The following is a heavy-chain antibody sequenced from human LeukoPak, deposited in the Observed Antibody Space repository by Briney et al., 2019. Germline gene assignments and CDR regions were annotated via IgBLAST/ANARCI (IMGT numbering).Heavy chain of an antibody. J-gene: IGHJ4*02. CDR3: ARGSSISWSPYYFEY. CDR1: GGSVSSGSYY. Sequence: SETLSLTCIVSGGSVSSGSYYWSWTRQPPGKGLEWIGYIYSSGSTNYKPSLKSRVTISKDTSKNQFSLKLTSVTAADTAVYYCARGSSISWSPYYFEYWGQGTLVTVSS. V-gene: IGHV4-61*01. CDR2: IYSSGST. D-gene: IGHD6-13*01.